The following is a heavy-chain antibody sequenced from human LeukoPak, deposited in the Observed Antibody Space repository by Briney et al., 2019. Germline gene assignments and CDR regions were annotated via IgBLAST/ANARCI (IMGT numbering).Heavy chain of an antibody. D-gene: IGHD3-3*01. J-gene: IGHJ5*02. V-gene: IGHV1-2*02. CDR1: GYTFTGYY. CDR2: INPNSGGT. CDR3: ARTRLVDDFWSGPYNWFDP. Sequence: ASVKVSCKASGYTFTGYYMHWVRQAPGQGLEWMGWINPNSGGTNYAQKLQGRVTMTTDTSTSTAYMELRSLRSDDTAVYYCARTRLVDDFWSGPYNWFDPWGQGTLVTVSS.